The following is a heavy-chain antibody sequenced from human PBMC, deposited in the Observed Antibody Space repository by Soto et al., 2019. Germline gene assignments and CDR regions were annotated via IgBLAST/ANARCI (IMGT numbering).Heavy chain of an antibody. Sequence: QVQLVQSGAEVKKPGASVKVSCKASGYTFTSYDINWVRQATGQGLEWMGWMNPNSGNTGYAQKFQGRVTMTRNTSISTAYVGLRSLRSEDTAVYYCARAGDSGYDYGEGGYYGMDVWGQGTTVTVSS. CDR1: GYTFTSYD. CDR3: ARAGDSGYDYGEGGYYGMDV. D-gene: IGHD5-12*01. J-gene: IGHJ6*02. V-gene: IGHV1-8*01. CDR2: MNPNSGNT.